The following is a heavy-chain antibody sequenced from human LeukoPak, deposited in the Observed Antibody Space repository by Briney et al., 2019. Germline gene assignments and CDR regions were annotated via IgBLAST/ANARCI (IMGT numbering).Heavy chain of an antibody. CDR3: ARDGPAYSFDY. Sequence: GGSLRLSCAASGLIFSGYEMNWVRQAPGKGLEWVSSIGTGGGAKYYADSVEGRFTISRDNARNSLYLQMDSLRPEDTAVYYCARDGPAYSFDYWGQGTLVTVSS. CDR1: GLIFSGYE. D-gene: IGHD5-18*01. J-gene: IGHJ4*02. V-gene: IGHV3-48*03. CDR2: IGTGGGAK.